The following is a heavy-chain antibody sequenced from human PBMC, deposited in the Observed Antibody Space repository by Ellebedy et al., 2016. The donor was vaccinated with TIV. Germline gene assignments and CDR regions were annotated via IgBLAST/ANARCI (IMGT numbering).Heavy chain of an antibody. V-gene: IGHV1-18*01. Sequence: AASVKVSCKTSGYTFGTYGITWVRQAPGQGLDWMGWIAPNDGRTNYAQKLQGRVTITTDTSTSTAYMELRSLRSEDTAVYYCARGEVLLDYWGQGTLDTVSS. D-gene: IGHD1-26*01. CDR1: GYTFGTYG. J-gene: IGHJ4*02. CDR3: ARGEVLLDY. CDR2: IAPNDGRT.